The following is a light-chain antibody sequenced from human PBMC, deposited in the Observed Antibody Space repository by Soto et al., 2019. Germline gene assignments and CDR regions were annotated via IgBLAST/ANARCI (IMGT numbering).Light chain of an antibody. CDR3: LQYNGIPWT. Sequence: DIVMTQSPDSLAVSLGERATINCKSSHSVLXXXXXXXXLAWYQQQPGQPPKLLIYWASTRQSGVPDRFSGXXSXTDXXXXXXXXXXXDVAVYYCLQYNGIPWTFGQGTKVEVK. CDR2: WAS. CDR1: HSVLXXXXXXXX. J-gene: IGKJ1*01. V-gene: IGKV4-1*01.